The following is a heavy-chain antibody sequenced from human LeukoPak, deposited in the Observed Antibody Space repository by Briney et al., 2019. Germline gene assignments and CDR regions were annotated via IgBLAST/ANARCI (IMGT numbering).Heavy chain of an antibody. D-gene: IGHD3-10*01. J-gene: IGHJ4*02. Sequence: GGSLRLSCAASGFTFDDYGMSWVRQAPGKGLEWVSDINWNGGSTSYADSVKGRFTISRDNAKNSLYLQMNSLRAEDTAVYYCARGTIEYYGSGSSPPNFDYWGQGTLVTVSS. CDR1: GFTFDDYG. V-gene: IGHV3-20*04. CDR2: INWNGGST. CDR3: ARGTIEYYGSGSSPPNFDY.